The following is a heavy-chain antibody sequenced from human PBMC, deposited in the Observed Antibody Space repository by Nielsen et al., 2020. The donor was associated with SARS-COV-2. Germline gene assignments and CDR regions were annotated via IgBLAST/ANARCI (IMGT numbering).Heavy chain of an antibody. CDR1: GGTFSSYA. CDR3: ASGYSGWAYDAFDI. Sequence: ASVKVSCKASGGTFSSYAINWVRQATGQGLEWMGWMNPNSGNTGYAQKFQGRVTMTRNTSISTAYMELSSLRSEDTAVYYCASGYSGWAYDAFDIWGQGTMVTVSS. D-gene: IGHD6-19*01. J-gene: IGHJ3*02. CDR2: MNPNSGNT. V-gene: IGHV1-8*02.